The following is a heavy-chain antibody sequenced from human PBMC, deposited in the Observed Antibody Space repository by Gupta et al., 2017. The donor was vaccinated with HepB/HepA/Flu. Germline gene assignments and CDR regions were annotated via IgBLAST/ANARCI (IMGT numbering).Heavy chain of an antibody. Sequence: QVQLVESGGGVVQPGRSLRLSCAASGFTFSSYGMHWVRQAPGKGLEWVAVIWYDGSNKYYADSVKGRFTISRDNSKNTLYLQMNSLRAEDTAVYYCAREVDTAMVIGYYYYGMDVWGQGTTVTVSS. V-gene: IGHV3-33*01. CDR1: GFTFSSYG. CDR2: IWYDGSNK. D-gene: IGHD5-18*01. J-gene: IGHJ6*02. CDR3: AREVDTAMVIGYYYYGMDV.